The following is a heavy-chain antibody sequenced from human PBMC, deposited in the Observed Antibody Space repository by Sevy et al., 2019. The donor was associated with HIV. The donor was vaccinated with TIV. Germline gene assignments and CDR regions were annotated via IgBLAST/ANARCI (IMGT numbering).Heavy chain of an antibody. CDR1: GGSISSGGYY. J-gene: IGHJ4*02. V-gene: IGHV4-31*03. CDR3: ARVFEEGSGSYDY. Sequence: SETLSLTCTVSGGSISSGGYYWSWIRQHPGKGLEWIGYIYYSGSTYYNPSLKSRVTISVDTSKNQFSLKLGSVTAADTAVYYCARVFEEGSGSYDYWGQGTLVTVSS. CDR2: IYYSGST. D-gene: IGHD3-10*01.